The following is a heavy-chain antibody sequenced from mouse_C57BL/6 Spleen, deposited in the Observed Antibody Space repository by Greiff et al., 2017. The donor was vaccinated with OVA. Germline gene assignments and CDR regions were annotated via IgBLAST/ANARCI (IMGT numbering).Heavy chain of an antibody. CDR1: GYSITSGYY. CDR3: ARSGANWDDAMDY. V-gene: IGHV3-6*01. J-gene: IGHJ4*01. CDR2: ISYDGSN. Sequence: ESGPGLVKPSQSLSLTCSVTGYSITSGYYWNWIRQFPGNKLEWMGYISYDGSNNYNPSLKNRISITRDTSKNQFFLKLNSVTTEDTATYYCARSGANWDDAMDYWGQGTSVTVSS. D-gene: IGHD4-1*01.